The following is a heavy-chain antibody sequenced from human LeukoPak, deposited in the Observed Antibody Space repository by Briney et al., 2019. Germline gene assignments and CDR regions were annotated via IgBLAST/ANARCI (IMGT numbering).Heavy chain of an antibody. CDR2: IRQDGNEK. Sequence: GGSLRLSCAASGFSFSGYWMSWVRQAPGKGPEWVANIRQDGNEKYYVDSVKGRFAISRDNAQKSLYLQMNSLRAEDTAVYYCARPGEYCSGGSCFPFEHWGLRTLVTVSS. V-gene: IGHV3-7*03. J-gene: IGHJ5*02. CDR1: GFSFSGYW. CDR3: ARPGEYCSGGSCFPFEH. D-gene: IGHD2-15*01.